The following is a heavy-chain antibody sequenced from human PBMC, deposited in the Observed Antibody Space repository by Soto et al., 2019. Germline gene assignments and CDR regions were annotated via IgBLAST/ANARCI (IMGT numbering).Heavy chain of an antibody. CDR2: IYYSGST. J-gene: IGHJ6*03. CDR3: ARGGDIVVVPAASSYYYYYMDV. V-gene: IGHV4-59*01. CDR1: GGSISSYY. D-gene: IGHD2-2*01. Sequence: SQTLSLTCTFSGGSISSYYWSWVRQPPGKGLGWIGYIYYSGSTNYNPSLKSRVTISVDTSKNQFSLNVSSVTAADTAVYYCARGGDIVVVPAASSYYYYYMDVWGKGTTVTVSS.